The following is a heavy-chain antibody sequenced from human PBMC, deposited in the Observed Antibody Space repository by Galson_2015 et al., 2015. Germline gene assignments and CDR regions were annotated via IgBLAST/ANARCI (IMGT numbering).Heavy chain of an antibody. V-gene: IGHV4-34*01. CDR2: INHSGST. CDR1: GGSFSGYY. D-gene: IGHD4/OR15-4a*01. J-gene: IGHJ6*02. CDR3: ARGPNYRPYGMDV. Sequence: SETLSLTCAVYGGSFSGYYWSWTRQPPGKGLEWIGEINHSGSTNYNPSLKSRVTISVDTSKNQFSLKLSSVTAADTAVYYCARGPNYRPYGMDVWGQGTTVTVSS.